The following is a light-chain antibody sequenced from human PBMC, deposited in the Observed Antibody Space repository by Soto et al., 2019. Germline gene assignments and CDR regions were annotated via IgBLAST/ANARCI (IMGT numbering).Light chain of an antibody. J-gene: IGKJ5*01. V-gene: IGKV3-20*01. Sequence: EIVLTQSPGTLSLSPGERATLSCRASQSVSSDYLAWYQQKPGQAPRLLIYGASSRDTGIPDRFSGSGSGTDFTLTISRLETEDFAVFYCQQYGTSEIILGQGTRLEIK. CDR1: QSVSSDY. CDR2: GAS. CDR3: QQYGTSEII.